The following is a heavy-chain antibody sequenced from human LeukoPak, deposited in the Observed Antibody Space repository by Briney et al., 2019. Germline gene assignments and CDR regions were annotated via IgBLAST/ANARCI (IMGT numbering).Heavy chain of an antibody. V-gene: IGHV3-53*04. CDR3: LRQGPGNPPR. CDR2: IYAGGGSGA. CDR1: VFGVSSND. Sequence: GGPLRLSCTASVFGVSSNDMSWVRQAPGKGLEWVSLIYAGGGSGAYYADSVRGRFTGSRHDSKNTLDLQMNSLRVDDTAMYYCLRQGPGNPPRWGQGTLVTVSS. D-gene: IGHD1-14*01. J-gene: IGHJ4*02.